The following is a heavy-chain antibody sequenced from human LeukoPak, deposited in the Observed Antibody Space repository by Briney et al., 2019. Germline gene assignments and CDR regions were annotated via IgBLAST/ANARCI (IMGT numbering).Heavy chain of an antibody. CDR3: ARWSGGSEWRYHYGMDV. CDR2: ISGYNRKT. CDR1: GYTFTSYG. J-gene: IGHJ6*02. V-gene: IGHV1-18*01. Sequence: ASVKVSCKASGYTFTSYGISWVRQAPGQGLEWMGWISGYNRKTNYAQQFQGRVTVTIDTSTSTGYMDLRSLRSDDTAVYYCARWSGGSEWRYHYGMDVWGQGTTVTVSS. D-gene: IGHD3-10*01.